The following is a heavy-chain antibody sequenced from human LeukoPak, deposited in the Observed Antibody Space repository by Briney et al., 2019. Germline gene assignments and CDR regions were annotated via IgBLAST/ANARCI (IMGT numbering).Heavy chain of an antibody. D-gene: IGHD5-24*01. V-gene: IGHV3-48*03. CDR3: ARGGRRLQFSHYFDY. Sequence: GGPLRLSCAASEFIFSGYEMNWVRQAPGEGLEWVSYISNSGNTTYYADSVKGRFTISRDNSKNTLYLQMNSLRAEDTAVYYCARGGRRLQFSHYFDYWGQGTLITVSS. J-gene: IGHJ4*02. CDR1: EFIFSGYE. CDR2: ISNSGNTT.